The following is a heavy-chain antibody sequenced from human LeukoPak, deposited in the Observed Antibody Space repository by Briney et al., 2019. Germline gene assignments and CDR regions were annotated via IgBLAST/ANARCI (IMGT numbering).Heavy chain of an antibody. D-gene: IGHD7-27*01. J-gene: IGHJ4*02. CDR2: MSPNSGDT. CDR1: GYTFTRYD. Sequence: ASVNVSCKASGYTFTRYDFNWVGQATGQRPEWMGWMSPNSGDTGYAQKFQDRVTMTRNTSISTAYMELSSLRSDDTAVYYCARGPPNWGYDYWGPGTLVTVSS. CDR3: ARGPPNWGYDY. V-gene: IGHV1-8*01.